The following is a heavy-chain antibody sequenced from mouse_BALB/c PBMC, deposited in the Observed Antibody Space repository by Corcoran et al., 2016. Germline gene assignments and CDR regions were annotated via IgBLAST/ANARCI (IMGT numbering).Heavy chain of an antibody. Sequence: QIQLVQSGPELKKPGETVKISCKASGYTFTNYGMNWVKQAPGKGLKWMGWINTYTGEPTYADDFKGRFAFSLETSASTAYLQINNLKNADTATYFCARHYRYDAASFDYWGQGTTLTVSS. CDR2: INTYTGEP. J-gene: IGHJ2*01. CDR3: ARHYRYDAASFDY. V-gene: IGHV9-3-1*01. D-gene: IGHD2-14*01. CDR1: GYTFTNYG.